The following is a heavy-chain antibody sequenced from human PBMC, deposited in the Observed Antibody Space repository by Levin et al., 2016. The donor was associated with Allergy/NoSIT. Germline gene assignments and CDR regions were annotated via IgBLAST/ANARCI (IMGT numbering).Heavy chain of an antibody. D-gene: IGHD2-15*01. J-gene: IGHJ4*02. CDR3: ARDKNLGYCSGGSCYSWSLFDY. V-gene: IGHV3-48*02. CDR2: ISSSSSTI. Sequence: WIRQPPGKGLEWVSYISSSSSTIYYADSVKGRFTISRDNAKNSLYLQMNSLRDEDTAVYYCARDKNLGYCSGGSCYSWSLFDYWGQGTLVTVSS.